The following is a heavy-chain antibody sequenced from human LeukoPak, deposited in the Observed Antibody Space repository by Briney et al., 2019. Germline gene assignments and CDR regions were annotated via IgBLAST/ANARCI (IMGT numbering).Heavy chain of an antibody. CDR2: IYYSGST. CDR3: AGQGRCSSTSCYTYYYYGMDV. J-gene: IGHJ6*02. D-gene: IGHD2-2*02. V-gene: IGHV4-59*01. Sequence: PSETLSLTCTVSGGSISSYYWSWIRQPPGKGLEWIGYIYYSGSTNYNPSLKSRVTISVDTSKNQFSLKLSPVTAADTAVYYCAGQGRCSSTSCYTYYYYGMDVWGQGTTVTVSS. CDR1: GGSISSYY.